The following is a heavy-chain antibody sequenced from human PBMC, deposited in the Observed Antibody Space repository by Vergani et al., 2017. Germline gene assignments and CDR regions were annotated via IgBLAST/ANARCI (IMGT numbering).Heavy chain of an antibody. Sequence: QVQLVESGGGVVQPGRSLRLSCAASGFTFSSYGMHWVRQAPGKGLEWVSDISYDGSNKYYADSVKGRFTISRDNSQSTLYLQMNSLRAEDTAVYYCVSAAGSRWWDCMDVWGQGTTVTVSS. D-gene: IGHD6-13*01. J-gene: IGHJ6*02. CDR1: GFTFSSYG. CDR2: ISYDGSNK. CDR3: VSAAGSRWWDCMDV. V-gene: IGHV3-30*03.